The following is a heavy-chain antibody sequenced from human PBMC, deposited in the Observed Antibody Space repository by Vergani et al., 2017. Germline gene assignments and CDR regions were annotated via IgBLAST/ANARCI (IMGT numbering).Heavy chain of an antibody. CDR3: AKDSDSSGYIDY. CDR2: ISWDGGST. J-gene: IGHJ4*02. Sequence: VQLVESGGGVVQPGRSLRLSCAASGFTFDDYTMHWVRQAPGKGLEWVSLISWDGGSTYYADSVKGRFTISRDNSKNSLYLQMNSLRTEDTALYYCAKDSDSSGYIDYWGQGTLVTVSS. D-gene: IGHD3-22*01. CDR1: GFTFDDYT. V-gene: IGHV3-43*01.